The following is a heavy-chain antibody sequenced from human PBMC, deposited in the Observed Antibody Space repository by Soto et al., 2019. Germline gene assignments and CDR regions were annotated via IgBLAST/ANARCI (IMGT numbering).Heavy chain of an antibody. Sequence: GGSLRLSCAASGFTFSSYAMHWVRQAPGKGLEWVAVISYDGSNKYYADSVKGRFTISRDNSKNTLYLQMNSPRAEDTAVYYCASLTCSSTSCYDWFDPWGQGTLVTVSS. D-gene: IGHD2-2*01. V-gene: IGHV3-30-3*01. J-gene: IGHJ5*02. CDR2: ISYDGSNK. CDR3: ASLTCSSTSCYDWFDP. CDR1: GFTFSSYA.